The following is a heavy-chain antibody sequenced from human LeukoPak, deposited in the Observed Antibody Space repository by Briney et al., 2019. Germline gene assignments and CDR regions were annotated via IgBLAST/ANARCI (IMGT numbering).Heavy chain of an antibody. J-gene: IGHJ4*02. Sequence: SETLSLTCAVSGGSISSGDYYWSWIRQPPGKGLEWIGYIYYSGGTYYNPSLKSRVTISVDTSKNRFSLKLSSVTAADTAVYYCAYSGYLYYFDYWGQGTLVTVSS. V-gene: IGHV4-30-4*01. CDR2: IYYSGGT. CDR1: GGSISSGDYY. CDR3: AYSGYLYYFDY. D-gene: IGHD5-12*01.